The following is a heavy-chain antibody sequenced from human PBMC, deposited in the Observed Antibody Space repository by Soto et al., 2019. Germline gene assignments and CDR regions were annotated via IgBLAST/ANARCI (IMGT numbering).Heavy chain of an antibody. J-gene: IGHJ3*02. CDR1: GFTFSSYS. CDR2: ISSSSSYI. CDR3: ARFGVRQLALTAFDI. D-gene: IGHD6-6*01. V-gene: IGHV3-21*01. Sequence: GGSLRLSCAASGFTFSSYSMNWVRQAPGKGLEWVSSISSSSSYIYYADSVKGRFTISRDNANKSLYLQMNSLRAEDTAVYYCARFGVRQLALTAFDIWGQGTMVTVSS.